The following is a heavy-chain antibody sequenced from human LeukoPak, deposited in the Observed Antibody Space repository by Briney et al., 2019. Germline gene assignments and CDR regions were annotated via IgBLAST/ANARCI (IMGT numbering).Heavy chain of an antibody. Sequence: SETLSLTCAVYGGSFSGYYWSWIRQPPGKGLEWIGEINHSGSTNYNPSLKSRVTISVDTSKNQFSLKLSSVTAADTAVYYCARERWRAVAARGAFDIWGQGTMATVSS. CDR2: INHSGST. CDR3: ARERWRAVAARGAFDI. CDR1: GGSFSGYY. J-gene: IGHJ3*02. D-gene: IGHD6-19*01. V-gene: IGHV4-34*01.